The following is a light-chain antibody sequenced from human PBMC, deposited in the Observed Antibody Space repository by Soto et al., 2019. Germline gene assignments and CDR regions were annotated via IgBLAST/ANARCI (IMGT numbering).Light chain of an antibody. J-gene: IGKJ1*01. V-gene: IGKV1-27*01. CDR3: QKDNCVPWK. CDR1: QSISSY. CDR2: AAS. Sequence: ASLSSSVGDRVTITCRASQSISSYLNWYQQKPGKAPKLLIYAASTLQSGVPSRFSGSGSGTDFTLTISSLQPEDVATYYCQKDNCVPWKFAQGTKVDIK.